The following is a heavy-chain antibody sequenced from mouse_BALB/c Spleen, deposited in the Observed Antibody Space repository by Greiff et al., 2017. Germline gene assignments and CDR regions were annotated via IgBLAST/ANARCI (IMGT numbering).Heavy chain of an antibody. CDR1: GFTFSSYT. CDR3: TRVYGNSENSAMDY. CDR2: ISSGGSYT. Sequence: EVMLVESGGGLVKPGGSLKLSCAASGFTFSSYTMSWVRQTPEKRLEWVATISSGGSYTYYPDSVKGRFTISRDNAKNTLYLQMSSLTSEGTAMYYCTRVYGNSENSAMDYWGQGTSVTVSS. D-gene: IGHD2-1*01. V-gene: IGHV5-6-4*01. J-gene: IGHJ4*01.